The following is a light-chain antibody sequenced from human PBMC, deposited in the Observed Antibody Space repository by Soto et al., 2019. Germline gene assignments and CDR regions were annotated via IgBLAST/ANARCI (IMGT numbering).Light chain of an antibody. V-gene: IGKV3-20*01. CDR2: GAS. CDR3: QQYVSSPWA. Sequence: EIVLAQSPGTLYLSPGERATLSCRASQSVTNSFLAWYQQKPGQAPRLLIYGASRRATGIPDRFTGSGSGTDFTLTISRLEPEDFAVYYCQQYVSSPWAFGQGTKVDIK. J-gene: IGKJ1*01. CDR1: QSVTNSF.